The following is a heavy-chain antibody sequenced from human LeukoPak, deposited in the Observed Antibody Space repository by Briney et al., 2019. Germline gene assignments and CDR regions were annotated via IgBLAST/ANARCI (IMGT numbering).Heavy chain of an antibody. CDR3: AKVWGSSGWYSAFDY. V-gene: IGHV3-23*01. J-gene: IGHJ4*02. D-gene: IGHD6-19*01. CDR2: ISGSGGST. Sequence: TGGSLRLSCAASGFTFSSYAMSWVRQAPGKGLEWVSAISGSGGSTYYADSVKGRFTISRDNSKNTLYLQMNSLRAEDTAVYYCAKVWGSSGWYSAFDYWGQGTLVTVSS. CDR1: GFTFSSYA.